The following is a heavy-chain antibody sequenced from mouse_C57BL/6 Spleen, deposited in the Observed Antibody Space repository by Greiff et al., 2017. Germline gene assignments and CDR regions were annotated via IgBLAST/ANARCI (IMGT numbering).Heavy chain of an antibody. CDR3: ARGITTVVAEAMDY. CDR1: GYSFTGYY. V-gene: IGHV1-43*01. J-gene: IGHJ4*01. CDR2: INPSTGGT. D-gene: IGHD1-1*01. Sequence: EVKLVESGPELVKPGASVKISCKASGYSFTGYYMHWVKQSSEKSLEWIGEINPSTGGTSYNQKFKGKATLTVDKSSSTAYMQLKSLTSEDSAVYYCARGITTVVAEAMDYWGQGTSVTVSS.